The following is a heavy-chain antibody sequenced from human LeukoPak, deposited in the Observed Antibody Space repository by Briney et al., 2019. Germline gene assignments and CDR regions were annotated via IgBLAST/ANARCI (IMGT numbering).Heavy chain of an antibody. CDR2: IYYSGTT. V-gene: IGHV4-59*01. CDR3: ARLMYSGSYYWFDP. D-gene: IGHD1-26*01. CDR1: GGSISNYY. Sequence: PSETLSLTCTLSGGSISNYYWSWIRQPPGKGLEWIGYIYYSGTTNYNPSLKSRVIISIDKSKNQFSLELSSVTAADTAVYICARLMYSGSYYWFDPWGQGNLVTVSS. J-gene: IGHJ5*02.